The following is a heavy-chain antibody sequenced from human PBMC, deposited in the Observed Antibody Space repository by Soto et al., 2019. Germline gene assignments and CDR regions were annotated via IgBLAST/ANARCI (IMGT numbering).Heavy chain of an antibody. CDR1: GYTFTSYA. J-gene: IGHJ6*02. D-gene: IGHD3-3*01. Sequence: ASVKVSCKASGYTFTSYAMHWVRRAPGQRLEWMGWINAGNGNTKYSQKFQGRVTITRDTSASTAYMELSSLRSEDTAVYYCARAGNDFWSGYGMDVWGQGTTVTVSS. CDR2: INAGNGNT. V-gene: IGHV1-3*01. CDR3: ARAGNDFWSGYGMDV.